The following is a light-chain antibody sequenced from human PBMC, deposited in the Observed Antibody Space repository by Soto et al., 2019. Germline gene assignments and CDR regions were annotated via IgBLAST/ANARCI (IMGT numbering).Light chain of an antibody. CDR1: SSDVGAYTF. V-gene: IGLV2-14*03. J-gene: IGLJ1*01. CDR3: SSYTSSSTHV. Sequence: QSALTQPASVSGSPGQSITISCTGTSSDVGAYTFVSWYQQHPDKVPKLMIFDVSRRPSGVSDRFSGSKSGNTASLTISGLLPEDEADYYCSSYTSSSTHVFGSGTKVTVL. CDR2: DVS.